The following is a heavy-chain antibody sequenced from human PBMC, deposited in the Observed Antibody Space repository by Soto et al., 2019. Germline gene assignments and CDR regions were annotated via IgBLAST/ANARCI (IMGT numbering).Heavy chain of an antibody. CDR2: ICGSGSVA. D-gene: IGHD2-2*01. Sequence: EVQLLESGGGLVQPGVSLRLSCAASGFTFNSHAMSWVRQAPGKGLEWVSAICGSGSVARYADSVKGRFTISRDNSRDTLYLQMDILTSEDSAVYHCAKSRSTRWYDTDCWGQGTLVSVSS. V-gene: IGHV3-23*01. CDR1: GFTFNSHA. J-gene: IGHJ4*02. CDR3: AKSRSTRWYDTDC.